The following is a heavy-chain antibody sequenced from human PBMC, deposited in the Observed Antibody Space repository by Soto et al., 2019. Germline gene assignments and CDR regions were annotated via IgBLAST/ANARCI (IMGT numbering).Heavy chain of an antibody. V-gene: IGHV3-23*01. CDR1: EFMCISYV. CDR2: ITDNGGST. Sequence: PGGSLRLSSTASEFMCISYVMNWVRQDQGKGLEWVSSITDNGGSTSYADSVKGRLTISRDNSKNTLYLQMNSLRAEDTAVYYCAKRTGRYCSGGSCYTPKYYYYYYMDVRGKGISVTVS. CDR3: AKRTGRYCSGGSCYTPKYYYYYYMDV. J-gene: IGHJ6*03. D-gene: IGHD2-15*01.